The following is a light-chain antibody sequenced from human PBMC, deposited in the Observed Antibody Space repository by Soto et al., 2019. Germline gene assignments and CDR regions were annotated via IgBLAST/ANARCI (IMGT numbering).Light chain of an antibody. Sequence: DIPMTQSPSTLSASVGDRVTITCRASQSISSWLAWYQQKPGKAPKLLIYDASSLESGVPSRFSGSGSGTQFTLTISSLQPDDFATYYCQQYNSYSALTFGGGTKGEI. CDR3: QQYNSYSALT. J-gene: IGKJ4*01. CDR1: QSISSW. V-gene: IGKV1-5*01. CDR2: DAS.